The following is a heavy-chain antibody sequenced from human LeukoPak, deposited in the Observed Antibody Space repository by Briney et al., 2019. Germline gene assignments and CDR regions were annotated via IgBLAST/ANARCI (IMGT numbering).Heavy chain of an antibody. Sequence: GGSLRLSCAASGFTFSSYSMNWIRQAPGKGLEWVSSISSSTSYIYYADSVKGRFTISRDNSKSTLYLQMNSLRAEDTAVYYCAKDPPSDAFDIWGQGTMVTVSS. CDR3: AKDPPSDAFDI. CDR1: GFTFSSYS. J-gene: IGHJ3*02. CDR2: ISSSTSYI. V-gene: IGHV3-21*04.